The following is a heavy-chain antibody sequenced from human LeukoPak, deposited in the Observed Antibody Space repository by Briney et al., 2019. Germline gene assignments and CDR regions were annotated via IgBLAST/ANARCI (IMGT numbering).Heavy chain of an antibody. V-gene: IGHV3-30*02. CDR1: GFTFSSYG. D-gene: IGHD3-22*01. CDR3: AKDSPPVGYYDSSGYTGAFDI. CDR2: IRYDGSNK. J-gene: IGHJ3*02. Sequence: PGGSLRLSCAASGFTFSSYGMHWVRQAPGKGLEWVAFIRYDGSNKYYADSVKGRFTISRDNSKNTPYLQMNSLRAEDTAVYYCAKDSPPVGYYDSSGYTGAFDIWGQGTMVTVSS.